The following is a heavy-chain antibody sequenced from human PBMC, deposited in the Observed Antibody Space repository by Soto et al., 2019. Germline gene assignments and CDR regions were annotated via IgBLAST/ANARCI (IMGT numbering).Heavy chain of an antibody. Sequence: ASVRVSCSASGYTCSSHGINWVRQAPGQGLEWMGWISPYSGNTGYAQKFQGRVTMTRNTSISTAYMELSSLRSEDTAVYYCARAWSVVYSYYYYYMDVWGKGTTVTVSS. CDR1: GYTCSSHG. CDR3: ARAWSVVYSYYYYYMDV. CDR2: ISPYSGNT. V-gene: IGHV1-8*02. D-gene: IGHD2-15*01. J-gene: IGHJ6*03.